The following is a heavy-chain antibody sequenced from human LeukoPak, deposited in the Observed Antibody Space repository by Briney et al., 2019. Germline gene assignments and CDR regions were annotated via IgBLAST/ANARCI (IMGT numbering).Heavy chain of an antibody. J-gene: IGHJ4*02. Sequence: GASVKVSCKASGYTFTGYYMHWVRQAPGQGLEWMGWINPNSGGTNYAQKLQGRVSMTTDTSTSTAYMDLRSLRSDDTAVYYCARDLKLVRGVRSFGYWGQGTLVTVSS. CDR2: INPNSGGT. CDR3: ARDLKLVRGVRSFGY. V-gene: IGHV1-2*02. D-gene: IGHD3-10*01. CDR1: GYTFTGYY.